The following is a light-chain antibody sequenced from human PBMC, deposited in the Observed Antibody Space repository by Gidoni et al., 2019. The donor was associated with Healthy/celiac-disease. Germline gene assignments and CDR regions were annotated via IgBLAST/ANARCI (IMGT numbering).Light chain of an antibody. CDR3: QQYGSSLIT. V-gene: IGKV3-20*01. Sequence: ESVLTQSPGTLSLSPGERATLSCRATQSVSSSYLAWYQPKPGQAPRLLIYGASSRATGIPDRFSGSGSGTDFTLTISRLEPEDFAVYYCQQYGSSLITFGQGTRLEI. CDR2: GAS. CDR1: QSVSSSY. J-gene: IGKJ5*01.